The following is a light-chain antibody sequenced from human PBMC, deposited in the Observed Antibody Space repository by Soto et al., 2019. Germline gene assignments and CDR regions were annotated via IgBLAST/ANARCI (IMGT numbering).Light chain of an antibody. Sequence: QSALTQPASGSGSPGPSITISCTGTSSDVGGYNYVSWYQQHPGKAPKLMIYDVSNRPSGVSNRFSGSKSGNTAALTISGLQTEDEADYYCSSYTSTSTLEVFGGGTKLTVL. V-gene: IGLV2-14*03. CDR3: SSYTSTSTLEV. J-gene: IGLJ2*01. CDR2: DVS. CDR1: SSDVGGYNY.